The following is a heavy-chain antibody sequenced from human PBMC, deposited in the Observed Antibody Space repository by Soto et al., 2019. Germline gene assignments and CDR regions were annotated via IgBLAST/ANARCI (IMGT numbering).Heavy chain of an antibody. CDR2: IYPGDSDT. D-gene: IGHD3-22*01. CDR1: GYSFTSYW. V-gene: IGHV5-51*01. Sequence: PGESLKISCKGSGYSFTSYWIVWVRQMPGKGLEWMGIIYPGDSDTRYSPSFQGQVTISADKSISTAYLQWSSLKASDTAMYYCTRSLYYDSSGYYYFDYWGQGTLVTVSS. J-gene: IGHJ4*02. CDR3: TRSLYYDSSGYYYFDY.